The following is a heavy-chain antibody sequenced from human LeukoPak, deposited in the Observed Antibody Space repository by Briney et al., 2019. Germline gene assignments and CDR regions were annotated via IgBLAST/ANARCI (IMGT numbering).Heavy chain of an antibody. V-gene: IGHV4-4*07. Sequence: SETLSLTCTVSGGSIVNYYWSWIRQPAGTGLEWVGRIYVTGSTIYNPSLQSRLSMSVDTSKNQFSLRLTSVTAADTAVYYCARLKYYDSTGYSPGYYMDVWGKGITVTVSS. D-gene: IGHD3-22*01. CDR1: GGSIVNYY. J-gene: IGHJ6*03. CDR3: ARLKYYDSTGYSPGYYMDV. CDR2: IYVTGST.